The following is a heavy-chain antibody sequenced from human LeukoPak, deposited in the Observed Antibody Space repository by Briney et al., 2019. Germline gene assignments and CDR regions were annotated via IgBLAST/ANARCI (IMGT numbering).Heavy chain of an antibody. D-gene: IGHD5-18*01. CDR3: ARGGYSYGFKAFDI. CDR1: GGSFSGYY. J-gene: IGHJ3*02. Sequence: SETLSLTCAVYGGSFSGYYWSWIRQPPGKGLEWIGEINHSGSTNYNPSLKSRVTISVDTSKNQFSLRLSSVTAADTAVYYCARGGYSYGFKAFDIWGQGAKVTVSS. CDR2: INHSGST. V-gene: IGHV4-34*01.